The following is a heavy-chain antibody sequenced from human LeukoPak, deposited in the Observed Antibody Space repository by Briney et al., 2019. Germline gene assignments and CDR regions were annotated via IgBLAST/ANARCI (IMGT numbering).Heavy chain of an antibody. CDR1: GFTFSSYT. CDR2: ISSSSSYI. J-gene: IGHJ3*02. D-gene: IGHD4-17*01. V-gene: IGHV3-21*01. CDR3: AGINDYGDPTGAFDI. Sequence: GGSLRLSCAASGFTFSSYTMKWVRQAPGKGLEWVSSISSSSSYIYYTDSVKGRFTISRDNAKNSLYLQMNSLRVEDTAVYYCAGINDYGDPTGAFDIWGQGTMVTVSS.